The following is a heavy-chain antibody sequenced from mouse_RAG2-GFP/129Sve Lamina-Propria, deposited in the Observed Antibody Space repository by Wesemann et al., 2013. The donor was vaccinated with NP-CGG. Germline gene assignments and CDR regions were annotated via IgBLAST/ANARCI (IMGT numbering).Heavy chain of an antibody. J-gene: IGHJ3*01. CDR2: ISSGSSTI. V-gene: IGHV5-17*01. CDR3: ARLGYYYDGSPFAY. D-gene: IGHD1-1*01. Sequence: EVKLEESGGGLVQPGGSMKLSCVASGFTFSDYGMHWVRQAPEKGLEWVAYISSGSSTIYYADTVKGRFTISRDNAKNTLFLQMTSLRSEDTAMYYCARLGYYYDGSPFAYWGQGTLVTVSA. CDR1: GFTFSDYG.